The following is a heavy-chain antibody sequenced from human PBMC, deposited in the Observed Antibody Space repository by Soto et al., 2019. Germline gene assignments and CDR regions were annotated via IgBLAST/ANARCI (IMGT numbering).Heavy chain of an antibody. V-gene: IGHV3-30*04. CDR1: GFTFSSYA. CDR3: ARDYNWGSAFDI. J-gene: IGHJ3*02. CDR2: ISYDGSNK. D-gene: IGHD7-27*01. Sequence: GGSLRLSCAASGFTFSSYAMHWVHQAPGKGLEWVAVISYDGSNKYYADSVKGRFTISRDNSKNTLYLQMNSLRAEDTAVYYCARDYNWGSAFDIWGQGTMVTVSS.